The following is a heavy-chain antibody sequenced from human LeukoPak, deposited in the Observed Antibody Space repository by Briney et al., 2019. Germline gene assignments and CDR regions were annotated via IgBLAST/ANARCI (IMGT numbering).Heavy chain of an antibody. CDR3: ARDRSVVTLDAFDI. Sequence: SETLSLTCTVSGGSISSYYWSWIRQPPGKGLEWIGYIYYSGSTNYNPSLKSRVTISVDTSKNQFSLKLSSVTAADTAVYYCARDRSVVTLDAFDIWGQGTMVTVSS. CDR2: IYYSGST. V-gene: IGHV4-59*12. CDR1: GGSISSYY. J-gene: IGHJ3*02. D-gene: IGHD2-21*02.